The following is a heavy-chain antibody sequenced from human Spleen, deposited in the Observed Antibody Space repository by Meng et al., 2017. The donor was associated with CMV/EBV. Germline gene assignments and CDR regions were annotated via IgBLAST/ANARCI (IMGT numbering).Heavy chain of an antibody. D-gene: IGHD2-2*02. CDR3: ARGRPPASLRNYYYGMDV. V-gene: IGHV3-23*01. CDR2: ISGSGGSK. CDR1: GFTFSSYA. Sequence: GESLKISCAAFGFTFSSYAMSWVRQAPGKGLEWVSGISGSGGSKYYADSVKGRFTISRDDSKNTVYLQMNSLRAEDTAIYYCARGRPPASLRNYYYGMDVWGQGTTVTVSS. J-gene: IGHJ6*02.